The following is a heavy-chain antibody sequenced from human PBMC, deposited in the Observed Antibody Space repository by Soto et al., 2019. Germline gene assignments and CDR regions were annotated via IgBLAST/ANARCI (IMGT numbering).Heavy chain of an antibody. J-gene: IGHJ5*02. Sequence: SSETLSLTCIVSGGSISNYYWSWIRQPPGKGLEWIGYIYYSGSTNYNPSLPSRVTISVDTSKNQFSLKLTSVTAADTAVYYCARDFFDSSDYPPNRFDPWGQGTLVTVSS. CDR2: IYYSGST. CDR3: ARDFFDSSDYPPNRFDP. CDR1: GGSISNYY. V-gene: IGHV4-59*08. D-gene: IGHD3-22*01.